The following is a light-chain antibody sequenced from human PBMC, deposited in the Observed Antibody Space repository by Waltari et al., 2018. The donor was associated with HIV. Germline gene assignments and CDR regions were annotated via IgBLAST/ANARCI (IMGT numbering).Light chain of an antibody. CDR2: RHD. V-gene: IGLV1-47*01. CDR3: AAWDDMLSGPV. Sequence: SVLTQPPSASGTPGQRVTISCSGTSSNIGSNYVYWYQQLPGTTPTLLVYRHDQLPSEGPDRFSGAKSGTSASLAISGLRSEDEADYYCAAWDDMLSGPVFGGGTKLTVL. CDR1: SSNIGSNY. J-gene: IGLJ2*01.